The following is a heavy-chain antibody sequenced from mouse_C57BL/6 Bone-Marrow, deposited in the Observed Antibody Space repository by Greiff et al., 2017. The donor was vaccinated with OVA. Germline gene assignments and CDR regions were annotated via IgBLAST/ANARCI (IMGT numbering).Heavy chain of an antibody. V-gene: IGHV5-6*01. CDR1: GFTFSSYG. Sequence: EVQVVESGGDLVKPGGSLKLSCAASGFTFSSYGMSWVRQTPDKRLEWVATISSGGSYTYYTDSVKGRFTISRDNAKNTLYLQMSSLKSEDTAMYYCARVTFYFGNCHWGQGTTLPVSS. J-gene: IGHJ2*01. D-gene: IGHD2-1*01. CDR2: ISSGGSYT. CDR3: ARVTFYFGNCH.